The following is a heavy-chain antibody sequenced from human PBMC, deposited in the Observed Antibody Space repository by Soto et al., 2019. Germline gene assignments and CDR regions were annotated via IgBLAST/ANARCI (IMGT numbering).Heavy chain of an antibody. D-gene: IGHD3-10*01. J-gene: IGHJ4*02. CDR3: ARDRYPLLWFGESSPYDY. V-gene: IGHV3-21*01. Sequence: GGSLRLSCAASGFTFSSYSMNWVRQAPGKGLEWVSSISSSSSYIYYADSVKGRFTISRDNAKNSLYLQMNSLRAEDTAVYYCARDRYPLLWFGESSPYDYWGQGTLVTVSS. CDR1: GFTFSSYS. CDR2: ISSSSSYI.